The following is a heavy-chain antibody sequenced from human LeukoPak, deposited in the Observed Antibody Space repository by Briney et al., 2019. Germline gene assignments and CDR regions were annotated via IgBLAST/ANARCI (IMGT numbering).Heavy chain of an antibody. V-gene: IGHV4-61*02. CDR3: ARSPATYYYDSSGYYYVYFQH. J-gene: IGHJ1*01. D-gene: IGHD3-22*01. CDR2: IYTSGST. CDR1: GGSISSGSYY. Sequence: SETLSLTCTVSGGSISSGSYYWSWIRQPAGKGLEWIGRIYTSGSTNYNPSLKSRVTISVDTSKNQFSLKLSSVTAADTAVYYCARSPATYYYDSSGYYYVYFQHWGQGTLVTVPS.